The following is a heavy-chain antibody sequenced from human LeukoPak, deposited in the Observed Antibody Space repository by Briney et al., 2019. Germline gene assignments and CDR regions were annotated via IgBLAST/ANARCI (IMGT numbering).Heavy chain of an antibody. CDR2: ISSDGSIT. Sequence: GGSLRLSCAASGFTFSTSWMHWVRQAPGKGLVWVSRISSDGSITDYADCVKGRFTISRDNAKNTLYLRMNSLRAEDTAVYYCASALRGVITNWGQGTLVTVSS. CDR3: ASALRGVITN. D-gene: IGHD3-10*01. V-gene: IGHV3-74*01. J-gene: IGHJ4*02. CDR1: GFTFSTSW.